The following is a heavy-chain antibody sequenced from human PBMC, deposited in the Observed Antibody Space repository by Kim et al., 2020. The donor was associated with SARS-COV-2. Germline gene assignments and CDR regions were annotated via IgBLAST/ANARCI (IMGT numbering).Heavy chain of an antibody. CDR1: GGSVSSSSYY. J-gene: IGHJ5*02. CDR2: IYYSGST. D-gene: IGHD3-10*01. CDR3: ASGDYYGSLDP. Sequence: SETLSLTCTVSGGSVSSSSYYWSWIRQPPGKGLEWIGYIYYSGSTNYNPSLKSRVTISVDTSKNQFSLKLSSVTAADTAVYYCASGDYYGSLDPWGQGTLVTVSS. V-gene: IGHV4-61*01.